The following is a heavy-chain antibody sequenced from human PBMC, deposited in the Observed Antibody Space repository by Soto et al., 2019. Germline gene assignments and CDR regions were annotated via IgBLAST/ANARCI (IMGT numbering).Heavy chain of an antibody. J-gene: IGHJ3*02. Sequence: SETLSLTCTVSGGSISSYYWSWIRQPPGKGLEWIGYIYYSGSTNYNPSLKSLVTISVDTSKNQFSLKLSSVTAADTAVYYCARRMNSSPTGAFDIWGQGTMVTVSS. V-gene: IGHV4-59*08. CDR3: ARRMNSSPTGAFDI. CDR2: IYYSGST. D-gene: IGHD6-13*01. CDR1: GGSISSYY.